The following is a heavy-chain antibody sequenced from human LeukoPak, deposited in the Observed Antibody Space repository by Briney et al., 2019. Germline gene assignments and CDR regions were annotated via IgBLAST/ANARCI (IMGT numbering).Heavy chain of an antibody. D-gene: IGHD2-2*01. CDR3: ARDGTIPAAIIY. V-gene: IGHV1-8*03. CDR1: GYTFTSYD. J-gene: IGHJ4*02. CDR2: MNPNSGNT. Sequence: EASVKVSCKASGYTFTSYDINWVRQATGQGLEWMGWMNPNSGNTGYAQKFQGRVTITRNTSISTAYMELSSLRSEDTAVYYCARDGTIPAAIIYWGQGTLVTVSS.